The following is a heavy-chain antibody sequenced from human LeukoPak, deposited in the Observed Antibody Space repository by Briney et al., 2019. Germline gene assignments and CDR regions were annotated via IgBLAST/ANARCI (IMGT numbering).Heavy chain of an antibody. CDR3: ARDISMATIIHYYYYSMDV. CDR1: GFTFSSYS. J-gene: IGHJ6*02. D-gene: IGHD5-24*01. V-gene: IGHV3-48*04. Sequence: GGSVRLSCTASGFTFSSYSMNWVGQAPGKGLDGVSYISSSSSTIYYADYLKGRFTISRDNAKNSLYLQMNSLRAEDTAIYYCARDISMATIIHYYYYSMDVWGQGTTVTV. CDR2: ISSSSSTI.